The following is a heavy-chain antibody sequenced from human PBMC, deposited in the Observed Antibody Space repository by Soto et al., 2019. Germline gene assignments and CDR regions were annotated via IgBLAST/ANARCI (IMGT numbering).Heavy chain of an antibody. V-gene: IGHV3-48*02. Sequence: EVQLVESGGGLVQPGGSLRLSCAASGFTFSSYTMNWVRQAPGKGLEWVSYITSSSSTIYYADSVKGRFTISRDNAKNSLYLQMNSLRDDDTAVYYCARTLAAAAYYYYYGMDVWGQWTTVTVSS. CDR2: ITSSSSTI. CDR1: GFTFSSYT. J-gene: IGHJ6*02. CDR3: ARTLAAAAYYYYYGMDV. D-gene: IGHD6-13*01.